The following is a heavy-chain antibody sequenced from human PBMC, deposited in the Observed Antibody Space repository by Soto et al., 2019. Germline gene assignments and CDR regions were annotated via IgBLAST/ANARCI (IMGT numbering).Heavy chain of an antibody. V-gene: IGHV3-23*01. CDR1: EFTFRTYA. Sequence: GGSLRLSCVASEFTFRTYAMSWVRLAPGKGLQWVSGISGSGVNTYYADSVKGRFTISRDNFKDTVYLQMNSLRVDDTAVYYCARGGCGGGSCYWFDPWGQGTLVTVSS. CDR2: ISGSGVNT. J-gene: IGHJ5*02. D-gene: IGHD2-15*01. CDR3: ARGGCGGGSCYWFDP.